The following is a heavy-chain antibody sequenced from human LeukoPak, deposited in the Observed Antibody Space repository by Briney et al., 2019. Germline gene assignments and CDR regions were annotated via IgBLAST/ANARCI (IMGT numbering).Heavy chain of an antibody. V-gene: IGHV4-39*01. CDR3: ARRRYYDGSGYLE. CDR1: GDSVSRSDSY. J-gene: IGHJ1*01. CDR2: IYYSGRT. D-gene: IGHD3-22*01. Sequence: PSETLSLTCSVSGDSVSRSDSYWDWIRQPPGKGLEWIGTIYYSGRTYYSPSIKSRVTMSVDPSNNQFSLTLRPVTAADTAVYYCARRRYYDGSGYLEWGQGTLLSVSS.